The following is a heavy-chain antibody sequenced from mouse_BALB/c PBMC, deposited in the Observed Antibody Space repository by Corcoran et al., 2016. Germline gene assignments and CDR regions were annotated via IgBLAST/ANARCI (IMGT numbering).Heavy chain of an antibody. Sequence: VQLQQSGAALVKQGASVKLSGTASTFNITDTYMQWVTQRPEPGLEWMGRIDPANGNTTYDPKFQGKATISAYTTSNTAYLQLSSLTSEDTAVYYCARLLRPTLDYWGQGTTLTVSS. CDR3: ARLLRPTLDY. CDR1: TFNITDTY. D-gene: IGHD1-2*01. J-gene: IGHJ2*01. CDR2: IDPANGNT. V-gene: IGHV14-3*02.